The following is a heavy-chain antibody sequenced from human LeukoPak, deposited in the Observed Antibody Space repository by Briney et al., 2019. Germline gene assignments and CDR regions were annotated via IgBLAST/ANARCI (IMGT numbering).Heavy chain of an antibody. CDR1: GFTFGDSA. J-gene: IGHJ3*02. Sequence: GRSLRLSCTASGFTFGDSAMSWVRQAPGKGLEWVGFIRSKAYGGTTEYAASVKGRFSISRDDSKSIAYLQINSLRTEDTAIYYCTRAHNDYIWGSLSCAFDIWGQGTTVTVSS. CDR3: TRAHNDYIWGSLSCAFDI. D-gene: IGHD3-16*01. CDR2: IRSKAYGGTT. V-gene: IGHV3-49*04.